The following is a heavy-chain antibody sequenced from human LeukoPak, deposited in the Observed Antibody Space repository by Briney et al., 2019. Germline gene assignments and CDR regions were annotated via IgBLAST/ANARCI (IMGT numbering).Heavy chain of an antibody. J-gene: IGHJ4*02. D-gene: IGHD3-22*01. V-gene: IGHV3-30*04. Sequence: GKSLRLSCAASGFTFSSYAMHWVRQAPGKGLEWVAVISYDGSNKYYADSVKGRFTISRDNSKNTLYLQMNSLRAADTAVYYCARRNKRISMIVVVTRGPGGDFDYWGQGTLVTVSS. CDR1: GFTFSSYA. CDR3: ARRNKRISMIVVVTRGPGGDFDY. CDR2: ISYDGSNK.